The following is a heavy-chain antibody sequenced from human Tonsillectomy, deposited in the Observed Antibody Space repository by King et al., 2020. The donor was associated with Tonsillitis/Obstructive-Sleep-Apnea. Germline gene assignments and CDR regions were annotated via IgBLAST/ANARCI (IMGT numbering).Heavy chain of an antibody. V-gene: IGHV4-59*01. CDR2: IYYSGST. CDR3: ARTVVYYFDY. Sequence: PLQESGPGLVKPSETLSLTCTVSGGSISSYYWSWLRQPPGKGLEWIGYIYYSGSTNYNPSLKSRVTISVDTSKNQFSLKLSSVTAADTAVYYCARTVVYYFDYWGQGTLVTVSS. J-gene: IGHJ4*02. CDR1: GGSISSYY. D-gene: IGHD3-10*01.